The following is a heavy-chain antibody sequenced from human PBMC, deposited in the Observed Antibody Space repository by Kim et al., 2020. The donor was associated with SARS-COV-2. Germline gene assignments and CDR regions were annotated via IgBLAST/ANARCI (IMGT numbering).Heavy chain of an antibody. D-gene: IGHD2-15*01. CDR2: ISGSGGST. V-gene: IGHV3-23*01. Sequence: GGSLRLSCAASGFTFSSYAMSWVRQAPGKGLEWVSSISGSGGSTYYADSVKGRLTISRDNSKNTLYLQMNSLRAEDTAVYYCAKDDSGAARTHDAFDIWGQGTMVTVSS. CDR3: AKDDSGAARTHDAFDI. J-gene: IGHJ3*02. CDR1: GFTFSSYA.